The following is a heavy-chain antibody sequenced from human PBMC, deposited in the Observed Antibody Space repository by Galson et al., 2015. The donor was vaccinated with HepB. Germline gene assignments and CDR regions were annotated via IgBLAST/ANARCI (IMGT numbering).Heavy chain of an antibody. Sequence: SLRLSCAASGFTFSNYWMSWVRQAPGKGLEWVAKVKQDGIEEYYADSVKGRFTISRDNAKNSLYVQMNSLRGEDSAVYYCVRDASGTWNVDEDYGMDVWGQGTTVTVSS. J-gene: IGHJ6*02. D-gene: IGHD1-1*01. CDR3: VRDASGTWNVDEDYGMDV. V-gene: IGHV3-7*03. CDR2: VKQDGIEE. CDR1: GFTFSNYW.